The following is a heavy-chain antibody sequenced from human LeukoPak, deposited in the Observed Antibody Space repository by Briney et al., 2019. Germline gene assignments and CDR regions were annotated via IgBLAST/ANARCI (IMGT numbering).Heavy chain of an antibody. CDR1: GFTFSSYS. V-gene: IGHV3-21*01. D-gene: IGHD5-18*01. CDR2: ISSSSSDI. Sequence: PGGSLRLSCAASGFTFSSYSMNWVRQAPGKGLEWVSSISSSSSDIYYADSVKGRFTISRDNPKNSLFLQMNSLRDEDTAVYYCARDLSGYNYGQPFDYWGQGTLVTVSS. J-gene: IGHJ4*02. CDR3: ARDLSGYNYGQPFDY.